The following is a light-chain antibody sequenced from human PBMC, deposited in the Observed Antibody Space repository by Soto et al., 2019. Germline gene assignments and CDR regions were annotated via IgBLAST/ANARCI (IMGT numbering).Light chain of an antibody. CDR2: WAS. CDR1: LSVVYMSNNKNH. Sequence: DIVVTHSQDSLAVSRVQMASMNWKCGLSVVYMSNNKNHLAWYQQKPGQPPQLIIYWASTRESGVPERFSGSGSGTDFTLTISSLEAEDVAFYWCQQYFDVPFTFGGGTRW. V-gene: IGKV4-1*01. CDR3: QQYFDVPFT. J-gene: IGKJ4*01.